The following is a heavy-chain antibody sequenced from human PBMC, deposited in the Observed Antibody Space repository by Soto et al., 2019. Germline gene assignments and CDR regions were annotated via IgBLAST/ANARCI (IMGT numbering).Heavy chain of an antibody. D-gene: IGHD2-15*01. Sequence: GGSLRLSCAASGFTFSSYAMSWVRQAPGKGLEWVSAISGSGGSTYYADSVKGRFTISRDNSKNTLYLQMNSLRAEDTAVYYCAKDSIVVVVAASEYFQHWGQGTLVTVSS. CDR2: ISGSGGST. CDR3: AKDSIVVVVAASEYFQH. CDR1: GFTFSSYA. J-gene: IGHJ1*01. V-gene: IGHV3-23*01.